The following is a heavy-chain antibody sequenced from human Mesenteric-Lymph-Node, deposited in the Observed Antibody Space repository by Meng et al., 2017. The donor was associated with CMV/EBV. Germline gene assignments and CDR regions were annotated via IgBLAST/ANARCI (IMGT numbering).Heavy chain of an antibody. Sequence: CAGYGGSCSGYYWSWIRQPPGKGLEWIGEINHSGSTNYNPSLKSRVTISVDTSKNQFSLKLSSVTAADTAVYYCASFLWFGELLRDYWGQGTLVTVSS. J-gene: IGHJ4*02. CDR1: GGSCSGYY. CDR3: ASFLWFGELLRDY. CDR2: INHSGST. V-gene: IGHV4-34*01. D-gene: IGHD3-10*01.